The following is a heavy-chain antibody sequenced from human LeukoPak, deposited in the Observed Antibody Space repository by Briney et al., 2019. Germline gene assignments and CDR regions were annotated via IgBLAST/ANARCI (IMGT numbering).Heavy chain of an antibody. CDR1: GYTFTSYG. CDR3: AAGLEAATNMLDYYYYGMDV. Sequence: GASVKVSCKASGYTFTSYGISWVRQAPGQGLEWMGWISAYNGNTNYAQKLQGRVTMTTDTSTSTAYMELSSLRSEDTAVYYCAAGLEAATNMLDYYYYGMDVWGQGTTVTVSS. CDR2: ISAYNGNT. V-gene: IGHV1-18*01. J-gene: IGHJ6*02. D-gene: IGHD5-24*01.